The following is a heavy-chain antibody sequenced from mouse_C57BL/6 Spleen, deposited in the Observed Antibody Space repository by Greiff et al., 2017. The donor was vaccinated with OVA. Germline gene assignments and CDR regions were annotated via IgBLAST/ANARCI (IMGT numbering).Heavy chain of an antibody. D-gene: IGHD3-1*01. CDR2: IYPGDGDT. CDR1: GYAFSSYW. Sequence: VQLQQSGAVLVKPGASVKISCKASGYAFSSYWMNWVKQRPGKGLEWIGQIYPGDGDTNYNGKFKGKATLTADKSSSTAYMQLSSLTSEDSAVYFCTRKEQAGTSGFAYWGQGTLVTVSA. J-gene: IGHJ3*01. V-gene: IGHV1-80*01. CDR3: TRKEQAGTSGFAY.